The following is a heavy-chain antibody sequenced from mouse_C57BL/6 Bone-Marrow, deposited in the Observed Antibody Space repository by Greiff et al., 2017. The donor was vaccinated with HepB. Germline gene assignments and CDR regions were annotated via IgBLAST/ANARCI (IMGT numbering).Heavy chain of an antibody. CDR1: GFTFSDFY. V-gene: IGHV7-1*01. CDR3: ARDQDYYAMDY. Sequence: EVKLEESGGGLVQSGRSLRLSCATSGFTFSDFYMEWVRQAPGKGLEWIAASRNKANDYTTEYSASVKGRFIVSRDTSQSILYLQMNALRAEDTAIYYCARDQDYYAMDYWGQGTSVTVSS. J-gene: IGHJ4*01. CDR2: SRNKANDYTT.